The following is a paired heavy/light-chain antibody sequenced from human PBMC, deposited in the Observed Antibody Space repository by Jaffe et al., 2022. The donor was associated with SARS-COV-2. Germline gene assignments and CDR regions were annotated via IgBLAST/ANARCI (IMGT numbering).Heavy chain of an antibody. V-gene: IGHV2-5*02. CDR2: IFWDDDK. Sequence: QITLKESGPTLMKPTQTLTLTCTFSGFSLTTSGVGVAWIRQPPGKALEWLALIFWDDDKRYNPSLRSRLTITKDTFRNQVVLTMTNIDPVDTATYYCAHSSRAGDVFDWFDPWGQGTLVSVSS. J-gene: IGHJ5*02. D-gene: IGHD6-13*01. CDR3: AHSSRAGDVFDWFDP. CDR1: GFSLTTSGVG.
Light chain of an antibody. J-gene: IGKJ2*01. CDR2: DAS. Sequence: EIVLTQSPATLSLSPGERATLSCRASQSVGGFLAWYQQKPGQAPRLVIYDASKRATGIPARFSGSGSGTDFTLTVSSLEPEDFAVYYCHQRTNWPNTFGQGTKLEIK. CDR3: HQRTNWPNT. CDR1: QSVGGF. V-gene: IGKV3-11*01.